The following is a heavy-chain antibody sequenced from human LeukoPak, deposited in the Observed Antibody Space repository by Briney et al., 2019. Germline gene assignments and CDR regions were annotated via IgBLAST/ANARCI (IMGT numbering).Heavy chain of an antibody. CDR3: AKGVVADPANYYYYGMDV. V-gene: IGHV3-74*01. CDR1: GFTFSSYW. D-gene: IGHD2-15*01. CDR2: INTDGSST. J-gene: IGHJ6*02. Sequence: GGSLRLSFAASGFTFSSYWMHWVRQAPGKGLVWVSRINTDGSSTSYADSVKGRFTISRDNAKNTLYLQMNSLRAEDTAVYYCAKGVVADPANYYYYGMDVWGQGTTVTVSS.